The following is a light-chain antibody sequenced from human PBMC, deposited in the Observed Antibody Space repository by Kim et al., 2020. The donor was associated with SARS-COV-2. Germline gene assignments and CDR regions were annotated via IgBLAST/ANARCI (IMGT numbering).Light chain of an antibody. J-gene: IGLJ3*02. CDR3: NSRDSSGNHWV. CDR1: SLRSYY. V-gene: IGLV3-19*01. Sequence: ARGQTVRTTCQGDSLRSYYASWYQQKPGQAPVLVIYGKNNRPSGIPDRFSGSSSGNTASLTITGAQAEDEADYYCNSRDSSGNHWVFGGGTQLTVL. CDR2: GKN.